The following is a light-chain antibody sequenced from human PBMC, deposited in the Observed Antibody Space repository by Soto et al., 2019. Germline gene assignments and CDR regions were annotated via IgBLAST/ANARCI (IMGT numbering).Light chain of an antibody. CDR1: QSVGDN. CDR3: QQYDTWPPAT. CDR2: GAS. V-gene: IGKV3-15*01. J-gene: IGKJ1*01. Sequence: EIVMTQSPATLSVSPGERATLSCRASQSVGDNLAWYQRQPGQPPRLLIYGASTRATGIPLRFSGSGSGTDFTLTISSLQSGDFAVYYCQQYDTWPPATFGQGTKVEI.